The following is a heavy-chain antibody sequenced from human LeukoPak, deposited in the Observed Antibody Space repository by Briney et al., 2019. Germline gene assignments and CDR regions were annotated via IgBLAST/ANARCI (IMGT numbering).Heavy chain of an antibody. Sequence: PGGSLRLSCAASRFTFSSYGMHWVRQAPGKGLEWVAFIRYDGSNKYYADSVKGRFTISRDNSKNTLYLQMNSLRAEDTAVYYCAKAALSYFDYWGQGTLVTVCS. CDR3: AKAALSYFDY. D-gene: IGHD3-3*02. CDR2: IRYDGSNK. V-gene: IGHV3-30*02. J-gene: IGHJ4*02. CDR1: RFTFSSYG.